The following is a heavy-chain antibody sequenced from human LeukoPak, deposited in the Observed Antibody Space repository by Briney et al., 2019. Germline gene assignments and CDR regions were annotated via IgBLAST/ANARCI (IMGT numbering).Heavy chain of an antibody. V-gene: IGHV3-20*04. CDR3: ARGYGAGNFRRPFYGMDV. CDR2: LNWNGDVT. CDR1: GFTFNGYG. J-gene: IGHJ6*02. Sequence: GGSLRLSCEASGFTFNGYGMTWVRQGPGKGLEWVAGLNWNGDVTRYADSVKGRFIINRDNAKNSVYLQMDSLRAEDTAFYYCARGYGAGNFRRPFYGMDVWGQGTPVTVSS. D-gene: IGHD3-10*01.